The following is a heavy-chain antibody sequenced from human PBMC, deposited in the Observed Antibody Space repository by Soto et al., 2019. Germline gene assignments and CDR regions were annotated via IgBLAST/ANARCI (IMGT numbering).Heavy chain of an antibody. D-gene: IGHD1-1*01. CDR2: INHSGST. V-gene: IGHV4-34*01. CDR3: ARGPVYTQQYYFDY. CDR1: GGSFSGYY. Sequence: SETLSLTCAVYGGSFSGYYWSWIRQPPGKGLEWIGEINHSGSTNYNPSLKSRVTISVDTSKNQFSLKLSSVTAADTAVYYCARGPVYTQQYYFDYWGQGTLVTVSS. J-gene: IGHJ4*02.